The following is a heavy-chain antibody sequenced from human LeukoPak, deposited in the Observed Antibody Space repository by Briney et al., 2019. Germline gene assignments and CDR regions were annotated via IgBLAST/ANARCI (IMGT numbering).Heavy chain of an antibody. CDR1: GFSFTYYG. Sequence: GGSLRLSCGASGFSFTYYGMHWVRQAPGKGLDWVAFIRYDGTSKDYADSVKGRFTISRDNSENKVYLQMNSLRIEDTALYYCAKGLHSSSWNDAFDIWGQGTMVTVSS. CDR2: IRYDGTSK. J-gene: IGHJ3*02. D-gene: IGHD6-13*01. CDR3: AKGLHSSSWNDAFDI. V-gene: IGHV3-30*02.